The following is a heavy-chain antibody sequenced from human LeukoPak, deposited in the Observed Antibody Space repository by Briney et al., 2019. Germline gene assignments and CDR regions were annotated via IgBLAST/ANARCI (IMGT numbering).Heavy chain of an antibody. CDR3: ARDRESVTSYASYFDP. D-gene: IGHD4-17*01. V-gene: IGHV3-21*01. Sequence: PGGSLRLSCAASGFTFSSYEMNWVRQAPGKGLEWVSSISTSSGYIYYADSVKGRFTISRDNARKSLYLQMNSLRAEDTAVYFCARDRESVTSYASYFDPWGQGTLVTVSS. J-gene: IGHJ5*02. CDR1: GFTFSSYE. CDR2: ISTSSGYI.